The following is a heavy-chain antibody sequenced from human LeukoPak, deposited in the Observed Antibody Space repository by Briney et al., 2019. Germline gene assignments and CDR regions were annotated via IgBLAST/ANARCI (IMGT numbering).Heavy chain of an antibody. V-gene: IGHV3-53*01. D-gene: IGHD5-24*01. CDR1: GFTVSSNY. Sequence: PGGSLRLSCAASGFTVSSNYMSWVRQAPGKGLEWVSVIYSGGTTKYAGSVEGRFTISRDNSKNTVFLQMNSLRAEDTAVYYCVRDIYGYNPFDYWGQGILVTVSS. J-gene: IGHJ4*02. CDR3: VRDIYGYNPFDY. CDR2: IYSGGTT.